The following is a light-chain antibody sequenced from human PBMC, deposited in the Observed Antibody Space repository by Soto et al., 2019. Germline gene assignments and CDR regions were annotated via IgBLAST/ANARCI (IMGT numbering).Light chain of an antibody. Sequence: IVLTQSPATLSLSPGKRATLSCRASQSVSNNYLAWYQQKPGQAPRLLIYGAFNRATGIPARFSGSGSGTDFTLTISSLEPEDFAVYYCQQRNIWPPVTFGQGTRREIK. J-gene: IGKJ5*01. CDR2: GAF. V-gene: IGKV3-11*01. CDR3: QQRNIWPPVT. CDR1: QSVSNNY.